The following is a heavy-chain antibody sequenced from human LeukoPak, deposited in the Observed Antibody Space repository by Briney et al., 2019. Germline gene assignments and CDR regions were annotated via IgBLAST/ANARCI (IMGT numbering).Heavy chain of an antibody. J-gene: IGHJ2*01. Sequence: ASVKVSCKASGHTFSNYYMHWVRQAPGQGLEWMGMIGPSGSTTYLQKFQGRVTMTRDTSTSSVYMELSSLRSDDTAVYYCARVVKIDSLWSDWYWYFDLWGRGTLDTVSS. V-gene: IGHV1-46*01. CDR3: ARVVKIDSLWSDWYWYFDL. CDR1: GHTFSNYY. CDR2: IGPSGST. D-gene: IGHD3-10*01.